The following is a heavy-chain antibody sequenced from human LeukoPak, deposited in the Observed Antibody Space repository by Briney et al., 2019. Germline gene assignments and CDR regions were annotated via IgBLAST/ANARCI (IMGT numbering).Heavy chain of an antibody. J-gene: IGHJ4*02. V-gene: IGHV4-34*01. D-gene: IGHD3-3*01. Sequence: SETLSLTCAVYGGSFSGYYWSWIRQPPGKGLEWIGEINHSGSTNYNPSLKSRVTISVGTSKNQFSLKLSSVTAAGTAVYYCARGKGRFLDYWGQGTLVTVSS. CDR3: ARGKGRFLDY. CDR2: INHSGST. CDR1: GGSFSGYY.